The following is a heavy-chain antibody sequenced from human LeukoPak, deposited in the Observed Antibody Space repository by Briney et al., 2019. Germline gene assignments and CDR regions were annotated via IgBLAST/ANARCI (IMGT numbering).Heavy chain of an antibody. CDR3: ARTSDPWLQLT. Sequence: GGSLRLSCAASGFTFRNYWMIWVRQAPGRGLEGVGNIKQDGSEKRYADSVRGRFSISRDNAQNSLYLQMNSLRAEDTAVYYCARTSDPWLQLTWGQGTLVTVSS. CDR1: GFTFRNYW. J-gene: IGHJ5*02. D-gene: IGHD5-24*01. V-gene: IGHV3-7*05. CDR2: IKQDGSEK.